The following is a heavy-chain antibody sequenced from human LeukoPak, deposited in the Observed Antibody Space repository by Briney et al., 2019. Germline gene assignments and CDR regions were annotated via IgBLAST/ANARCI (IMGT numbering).Heavy chain of an antibody. CDR2: INQDGSEK. V-gene: IGHV3-7*01. CDR1: GFTFTTNW. J-gene: IGHJ6*04. Sequence: PGGSLRLSCAASGFTFTTNWMTWVRQAPGKGLEWVATINQDGSEKYYADSVKGRFTISRDNAKNSLYLQMNSLRAEDTAVYYCAELGITMIGGVWGKGTTVTISS. CDR3: AELGITMIGGV. D-gene: IGHD3-10*02.